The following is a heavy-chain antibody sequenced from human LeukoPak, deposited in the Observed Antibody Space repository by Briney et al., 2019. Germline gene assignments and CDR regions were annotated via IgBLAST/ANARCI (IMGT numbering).Heavy chain of an antibody. J-gene: IGHJ4*02. V-gene: IGHV4-61*02. CDR1: GGSISSGSYY. Sequence: PSETLSLTCTVSGGSISSGSYYWSWIRQPAGKGLEWIGRIYTSGSTNYNPSLKSRVTISVDTSKNQFSLKLSSVTAADTAVYYCARNYYDSSGYYPYYFDYWGQGTLVTVSS. CDR3: ARNYYDSSGYYPYYFDY. D-gene: IGHD3-22*01. CDR2: IYTSGST.